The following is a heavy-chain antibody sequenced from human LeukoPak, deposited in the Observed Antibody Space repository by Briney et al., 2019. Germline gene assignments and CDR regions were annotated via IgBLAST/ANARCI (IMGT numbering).Heavy chain of an antibody. CDR2: ISSSGTTI. Sequence: GGSLRLSCAASGFFFRSYEMNWIRQAPGKGLEWVSYISSSGTTIYYADSVKGRFTISRDNTNNALYLQMNSLRAEDTAVYYCVRLRDYGCNSDDFDIWGQGTMVTVSS. CDR3: VRLRDYGCNSDDFDI. V-gene: IGHV3-48*03. D-gene: IGHD4-23*01. J-gene: IGHJ3*02. CDR1: GFFFRSYE.